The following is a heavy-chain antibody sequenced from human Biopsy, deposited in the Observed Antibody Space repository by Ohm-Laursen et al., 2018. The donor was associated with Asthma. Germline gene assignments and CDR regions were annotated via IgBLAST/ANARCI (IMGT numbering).Heavy chain of an antibody. Sequence: TLSLTCIVSGDAMSTSGSYWGWIRQSPGKGLEWIGSIYYSGRTYYNPSLESRVTISADTSKNHFSLKVTSVTAADTAVYYCARAVSSSSYWYFDLRGRGDLVTVSS. V-gene: IGHV4-39*02. CDR1: GDAMSTSGSY. D-gene: IGHD6-6*01. J-gene: IGHJ2*01. CDR2: IYYSGRT. CDR3: ARAVSSSSYWYFDL.